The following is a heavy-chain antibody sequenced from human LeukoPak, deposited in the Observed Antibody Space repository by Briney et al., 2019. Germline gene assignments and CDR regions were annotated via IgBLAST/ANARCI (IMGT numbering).Heavy chain of an antibody. CDR1: GGSISSGDYY. V-gene: IGHV4-30-4*01. D-gene: IGHD2-21*02. CDR3: AIEPSAYCGGDCYGNY. J-gene: IGHJ4*02. CDR2: IYYSGST. Sequence: SETLSLTCTVSGGSISSGDYYWSWIRQPPGTGLEWIGYIYYSGSTYYNPSLKGRVTISVDTSKNQFSLKLSSVTAADTAVYYCAIEPSAYCGGDCYGNYWGQGTLVTVSS.